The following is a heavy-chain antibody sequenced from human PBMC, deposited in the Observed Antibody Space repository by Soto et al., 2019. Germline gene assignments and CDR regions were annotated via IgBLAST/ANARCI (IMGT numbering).Heavy chain of an antibody. CDR3: ARDNPSDYYDSSGYHYYYYYSMDV. V-gene: IGHV4-4*02. CDR1: GGSISSSNW. Sequence: PSETLSLTCAVSGGSISSSNWWSWVRQPPGKGLEWIGEIYHSGSTNYNPSLKSRVTISVDKYKNQFSLRLSSVTAADTAVYYCARDNPSDYYDSSGYHYYYYYSMDVWGQGTTVTVS. D-gene: IGHD3-22*01. J-gene: IGHJ6*02. CDR2: IYHSGST.